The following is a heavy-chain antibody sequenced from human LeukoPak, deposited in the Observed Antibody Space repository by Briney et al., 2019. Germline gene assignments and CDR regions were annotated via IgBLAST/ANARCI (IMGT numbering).Heavy chain of an antibody. CDR1: GYSISSGYY. CDR3: ARQCGGRYPSEYFDY. J-gene: IGHJ4*02. Sequence: SETLSLTCTVSGYSISSGYYWGWIRQPPGKGLEWIGSIYHSGSTYYNPSLNSRVTISVDTSKNQFSLKLSSVTAADTAVYYCARQCGGRYPSEYFDYWGQGTLVTVSS. D-gene: IGHD1-26*01. V-gene: IGHV4-38-2*02. CDR2: IYHSGST.